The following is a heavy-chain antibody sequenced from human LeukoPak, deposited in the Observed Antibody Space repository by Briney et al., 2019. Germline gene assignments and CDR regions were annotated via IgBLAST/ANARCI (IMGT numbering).Heavy chain of an antibody. J-gene: IGHJ4*02. V-gene: IGHV4-59*08. D-gene: IGHD3-3*01. CDR1: GGSISSYY. CDR2: IYYSGST. Sequence: SETLSLTCTVSGGSISSYYRSWIRQPPGKGLEWIGYIYYSGSTNYNPSLKSRVTISVDTSKNQFSLKLSSVTAADTAVYYCARISDPYYFDYWGQGTLVTVSS. CDR3: ARISDPYYFDY.